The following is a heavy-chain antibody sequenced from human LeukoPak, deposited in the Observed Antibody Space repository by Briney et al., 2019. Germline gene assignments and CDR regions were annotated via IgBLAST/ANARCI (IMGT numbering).Heavy chain of an antibody. V-gene: IGHV3-33*06. CDR3: AKGDTAMVSYYFDY. Sequence: GGSLRLSCAASGFTFSSYGMHWVRQAPGKGLEWVAVIWYDGSNKHYADSVKGRFTISRDNSKNTLYLQMNSLRAEDTAVYYCAKGDTAMVSYYFDYWGQGTLVTVSS. CDR2: IWYDGSNK. CDR1: GFTFSSYG. D-gene: IGHD5-18*01. J-gene: IGHJ4*02.